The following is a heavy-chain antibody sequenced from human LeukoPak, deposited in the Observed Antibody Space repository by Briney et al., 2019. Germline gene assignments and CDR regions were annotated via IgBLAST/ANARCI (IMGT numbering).Heavy chain of an antibody. Sequence: PGGSLRLSCAASGFTFSSYAMSWVRQAPGKGLEWVSAISGSGGSTYYADSVKGRFTISRDNSKNTLYLQMNSLRAEDTAVYYCAKDKNGDYARGYILLGPPSLVGLDPWGQGTLVTVSS. V-gene: IGHV3-23*01. CDR1: GFTFSSYA. D-gene: IGHD4-17*01. CDR3: AKDKNGDYARGYILLGPPSLVGLDP. J-gene: IGHJ5*02. CDR2: ISGSGGST.